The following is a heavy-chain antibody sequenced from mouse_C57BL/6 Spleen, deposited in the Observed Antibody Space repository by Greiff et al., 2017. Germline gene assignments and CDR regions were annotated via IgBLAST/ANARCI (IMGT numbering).Heavy chain of an antibody. Sequence: EVKLEESGEGLVKPGGSLKLSCAASGFTFSSYAMSWVRQTPEKRLEWVAYISSGGDYIYYADTVKGRFTISRDNARNTLYLQMSSLKSEDTAMYYCTRDGNYMNYAMDYWGQGTSVTVSS. D-gene: IGHD2-1*01. CDR3: TRDGNYMNYAMDY. V-gene: IGHV5-9-1*02. J-gene: IGHJ4*01. CDR2: ISSGGDYI. CDR1: GFTFSSYA.